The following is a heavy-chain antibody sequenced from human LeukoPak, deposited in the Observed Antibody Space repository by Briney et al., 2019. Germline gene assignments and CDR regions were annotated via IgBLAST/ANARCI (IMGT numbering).Heavy chain of an antibody. Sequence: GGSLRLSCVASGFTFSSYWMSWVRQAPGKGLEWVANINPDGSPKNFLDSVKGRFTISRDNGRNSLYLHMDSLRGEDTAVYYCAKDKAFDTWGQGTLVTVSS. D-gene: IGHD3-22*01. J-gene: IGHJ5*02. CDR1: GFTFSSYW. V-gene: IGHV3-7*01. CDR3: AKDKAFDT. CDR2: INPDGSPK.